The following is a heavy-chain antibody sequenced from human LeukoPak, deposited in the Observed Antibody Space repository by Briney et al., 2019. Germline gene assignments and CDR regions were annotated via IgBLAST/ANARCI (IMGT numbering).Heavy chain of an antibody. D-gene: IGHD5-18*01. Sequence: GGSLRLSCAASGFTFSNAWMSWVRQAPGKGLEWVGRFKSKTDGGTTDYAAPVKGRFTISRDDSKNTLYLQMSSLKTEDTAVYYCTTNGIGYGREYYFDYWGQGALVTVSS. CDR1: GFTFSNAW. V-gene: IGHV3-15*01. CDR3: TTNGIGYGREYYFDY. J-gene: IGHJ4*02. CDR2: FKSKTDGGTT.